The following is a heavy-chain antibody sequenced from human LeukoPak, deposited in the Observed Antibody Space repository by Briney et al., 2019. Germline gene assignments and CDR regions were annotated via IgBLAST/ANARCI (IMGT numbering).Heavy chain of an antibody. CDR2: IYYSGST. J-gene: IGHJ4*02. CDR3: ARAYSGYDPFDY. CDR1: GGSISSYY. V-gene: IGHV4-59*01. Sequence: SETLSPTCTVSGGSISSYYWSWIRQPPGKGLEWIGYIYYSGSTNYNPSLKSRVTISVDTSKNQFSLKLSSVTAADTAVYYCARAYSGYDPFDYWGQGTLVTVSS. D-gene: IGHD5-12*01.